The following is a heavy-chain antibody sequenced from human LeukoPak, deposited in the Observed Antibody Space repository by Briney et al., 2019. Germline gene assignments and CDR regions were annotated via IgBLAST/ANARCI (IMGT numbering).Heavy chain of an antibody. D-gene: IGHD6-13*01. CDR3: AKRFGSSSWYPPYYFDY. V-gene: IGHV3-23*01. Sequence: GGSLRLSCAASGFTFSSYAMNWVRQAPGKGLEWVSSVSASGDTTYYADSVKGRFTISRDSFKNTLYLQMNSLRAEDTAVYYCAKRFGSSSWYPPYYFDYWGQGTLVTVSS. CDR2: VSASGDTT. J-gene: IGHJ4*02. CDR1: GFTFSSYA.